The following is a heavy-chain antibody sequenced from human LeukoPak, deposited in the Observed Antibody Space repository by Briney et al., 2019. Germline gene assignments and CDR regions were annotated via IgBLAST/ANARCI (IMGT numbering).Heavy chain of an antibody. CDR2: INPNSGGT. D-gene: IGHD2-15*01. Sequence: GASVKVSCKASGYTFTGYYMHWVRQAPGQGLEWMGRINPNSGGTNYAQKFQGRVTMTTDTSTSTAYMELRSLRSDDTAVYYCARDKYCSGGSCYPYYFDYWGQGTLVTVSS. CDR1: GYTFTGYY. J-gene: IGHJ4*02. V-gene: IGHV1-2*06. CDR3: ARDKYCSGGSCYPYYFDY.